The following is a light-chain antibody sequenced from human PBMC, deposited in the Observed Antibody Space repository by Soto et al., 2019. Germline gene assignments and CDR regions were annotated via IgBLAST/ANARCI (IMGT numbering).Light chain of an antibody. J-gene: IGLJ2*01. CDR2: ENI. CDR1: SSNIGSKF. Sequence: QSVLTQPPSVSAAPGQKVTISCSGSSSNIGSKFVSWYQHLPGTAPKLLIYENIKRRSGIPDRFSGSKSGTSATLGITGPQAGDGADYYWGTWDNRLGTGVFGGGTKLTGL. CDR3: GTWDNRLGTGV. V-gene: IGLV1-51*02.